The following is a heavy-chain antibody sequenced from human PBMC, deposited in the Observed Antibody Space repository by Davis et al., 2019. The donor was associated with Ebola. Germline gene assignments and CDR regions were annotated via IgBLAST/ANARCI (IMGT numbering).Heavy chain of an antibody. CDR2: INHSGST. CDR1: GGSFSGYY. CDR3: ARGPYLGYCSSTSCYIPYDY. D-gene: IGHD2-2*02. Sequence: PSETLSLTCAVYGGSFSGYYWSWIRQPPGKGLEWIGEINHSGSTNYNPSLKSRVTISVDTSKNQFSLKLSSVTAADTAVYYCARGPYLGYCSSTSCYIPYDYWGQGTLVTVSS. V-gene: IGHV4-34*01. J-gene: IGHJ4*02.